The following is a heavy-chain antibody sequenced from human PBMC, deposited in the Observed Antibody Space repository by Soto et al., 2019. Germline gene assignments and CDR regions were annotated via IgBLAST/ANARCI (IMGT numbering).Heavy chain of an antibody. Sequence: ASVKVSCKASGYTFTAYAMHWVRQAPGQRLEWMGWINAGNGNTKYSQKFQGRVTITRDTSASTAYMELNSLRSEDTAVYYCARAVAVPADFAYWGQGTLVTVSS. CDR1: GYTFTAYA. CDR3: ARAVAVPADFAY. V-gene: IGHV1-3*01. D-gene: IGHD6-19*01. CDR2: INAGNGNT. J-gene: IGHJ4*02.